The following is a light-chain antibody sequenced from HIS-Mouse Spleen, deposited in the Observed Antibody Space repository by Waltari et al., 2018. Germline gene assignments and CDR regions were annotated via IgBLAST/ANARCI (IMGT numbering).Light chain of an antibody. Sequence: SYELTQPPSVSVSPGQTAGTTSPGDAFPKKYAYWYQQKSGQAPVLVIYEDSKRPSGIPERFSGSSSGTMATLTISGAQVEDEADYYCYSTDSSGNHRVFGGGTKLTVL. CDR3: YSTDSSGNHRV. CDR2: EDS. CDR1: AFPKKY. J-gene: IGLJ2*01. V-gene: IGLV3-10*01.